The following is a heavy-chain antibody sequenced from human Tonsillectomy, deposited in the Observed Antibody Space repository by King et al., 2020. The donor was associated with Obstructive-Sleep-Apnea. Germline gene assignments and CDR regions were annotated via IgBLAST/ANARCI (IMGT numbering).Heavy chain of an antibody. Sequence: VQLQESGPGLVKPSETLSLTCTVSGGSISSYYWSWIRQPPGKGLEWIGDIYYSGSTNYNPSLKSRVTISVETSKNQFSLKLSSVTAADTAVYYCARDPRYRGGWFDPWGQGTLVTVSS. CDR3: ARDPRYRGGWFDP. CDR1: GGSISSYY. CDR2: IYYSGST. V-gene: IGHV4-59*01. D-gene: IGHD1-26*01. J-gene: IGHJ5*02.